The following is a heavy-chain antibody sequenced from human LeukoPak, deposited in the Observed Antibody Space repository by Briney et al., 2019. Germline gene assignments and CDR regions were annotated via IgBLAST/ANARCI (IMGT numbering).Heavy chain of an antibody. J-gene: IGHJ6*02. Sequence: SVKVSCKPSGCTFTRYTISWVRPAPGRGLEWMGRIIPILGIANYAQKFQRRVTITADKSTSTAYMERSSLRSEDTAVYYCARDVPYCGGDCYSGYYYYYGMDVWGQGTTVTVSS. CDR3: ARDVPYCGGDCYSGYYYYYGMDV. D-gene: IGHD2-21*02. CDR1: GCTFTRYT. V-gene: IGHV1-69*04. CDR2: IIPILGIA.